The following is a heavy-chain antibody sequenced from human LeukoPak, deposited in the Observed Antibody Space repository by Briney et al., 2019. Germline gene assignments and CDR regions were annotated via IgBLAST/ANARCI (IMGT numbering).Heavy chain of an antibody. V-gene: IGHV4-59*01. D-gene: IGHD4-17*01. CDR2: IYYSGST. Sequence: SETLSLTCTVSGGSISSYYWSWIRQPPGKGLEWIGYIYYSGSTNYNPSLKSRVTISVDTSKNQFSLKLSSVTAADTAVYYCARACIYGDYGGETYYFDYWGQGTLVTVSS. J-gene: IGHJ4*02. CDR3: ARACIYGDYGGETYYFDY. CDR1: GGSISSYY.